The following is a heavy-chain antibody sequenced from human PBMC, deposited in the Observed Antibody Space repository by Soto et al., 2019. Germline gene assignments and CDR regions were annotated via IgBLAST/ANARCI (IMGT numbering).Heavy chain of an antibody. D-gene: IGHD2-15*01. CDR3: AKEGCSGGSCYPNYYYYYYMDV. Sequence: EVQLLESGGGLVQPGGSLRLSCAASGFTFSSYAMSWVRQAPGKGLEWVSAISGSGGSTYYADSVKGRFTISRDNSKNPLYLQMNSLRAEDTAVYYCAKEGCSGGSCYPNYYYYYYMDVWGKGTTVTVSS. CDR2: ISGSGGST. J-gene: IGHJ6*03. V-gene: IGHV3-23*01. CDR1: GFTFSSYA.